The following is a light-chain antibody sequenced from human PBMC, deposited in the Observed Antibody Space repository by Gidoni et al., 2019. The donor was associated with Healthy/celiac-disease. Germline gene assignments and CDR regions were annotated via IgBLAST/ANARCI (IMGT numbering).Light chain of an antibody. CDR3: QQYNSYST. J-gene: IGKJ2*01. CDR1: QSISSW. V-gene: IGKV1-5*03. Sequence: DIQMTQSPSTLSASVGDRVTITCRASQSISSWLAWYQQKPGKAPKLLIYKAYSLESGVPSRFSGSGSGTEFTLTISSLQPDDFATYYCQQYNSYSTFGQETKLEIK. CDR2: KAY.